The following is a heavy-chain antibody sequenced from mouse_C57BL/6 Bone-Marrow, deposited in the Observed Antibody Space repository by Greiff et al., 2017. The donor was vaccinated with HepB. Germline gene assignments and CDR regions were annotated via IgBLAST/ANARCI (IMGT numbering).Heavy chain of an antibody. CDR2: IRLKSDNYAT. CDR1: GFTFSNYW. J-gene: IGHJ2*01. V-gene: IGHV6-3*01. D-gene: IGHD2-5*01. CDR3: TESYSNYSYFDY. Sequence: EVKLVESGGGLVQPGGSMKLSCVASGFTFSNYWMNWVRQSPEKGLEWVAQIRLKSDNYATHYAESVKGRFTISRDDSKSSVYLQMNNLRAEDTGIYYGTESYSNYSYFDYWGQGTTLTVSS.